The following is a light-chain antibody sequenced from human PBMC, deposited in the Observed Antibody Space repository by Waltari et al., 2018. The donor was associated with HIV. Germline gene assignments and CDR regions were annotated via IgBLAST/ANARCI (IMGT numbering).Light chain of an antibody. CDR2: GNN. CDR3: AAWDDSLDGPV. Sequence: QPVLTQPPSASVTPGQRVIISCSGRSSNIGRHAVSWYQHLPGATPTLLIFGNNQRSSGVPDRFSGSKSATSASLAISGLRSVDEADYSCAAWDDSLDGPVFGGGTKLTVL. J-gene: IGLJ2*01. CDR1: SSNIGRHA. V-gene: IGLV1-44*01.